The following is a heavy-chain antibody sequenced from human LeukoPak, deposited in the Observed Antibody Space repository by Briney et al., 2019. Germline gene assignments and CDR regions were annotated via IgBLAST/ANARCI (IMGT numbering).Heavy chain of an antibody. V-gene: IGHV3-53*01. D-gene: IGHD5-18*01. CDR1: GFTVSSNY. CDR3: ARDGGYSYAYFDY. J-gene: IGHJ4*02. Sequence: GGSLRLSCAASGFTVSSNYMTWVRQAPGKGLEWVSTIYSVGSTYYADSVKGRFIISRDSSTNTLYLQMNSLRAEDTAVYFCARDGGYSYAYFDYWGRGTLVTVSS. CDR2: IYSVGST.